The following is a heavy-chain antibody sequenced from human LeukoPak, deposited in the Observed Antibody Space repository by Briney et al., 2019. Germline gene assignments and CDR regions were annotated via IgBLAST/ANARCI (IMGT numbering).Heavy chain of an antibody. D-gene: IGHD3-16*01. CDR1: GGSISSGSYY. V-gene: IGHV4-61*02. CDR2: IYTSGST. CDR3: AREVYGGGYFDY. J-gene: IGHJ4*02. Sequence: SETLSLTCTVSGGSISSGSYYWSWIRQPAGKGLEWIGRIYTSGSTNYNPSLKSRVTISVDTSKNQFSLKLSSVTAADTAVYYCAREVYGGGYFDYWGQGTLVTVSS.